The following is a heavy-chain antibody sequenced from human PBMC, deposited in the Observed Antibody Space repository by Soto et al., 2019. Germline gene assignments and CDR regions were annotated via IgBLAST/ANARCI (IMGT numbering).Heavy chain of an antibody. CDR2: INAGNGNT. CDR1: GYTFTSYA. CDR3: ARSQQQLVIPFDY. J-gene: IGHJ4*02. D-gene: IGHD6-13*01. V-gene: IGHV1-3*01. Sequence: ASVKVSCKASGYTFTSYAMHWVRQAPGQRLEWMGWINAGNGNTQYSQKFQGRVTITRDTSASTAYMELSSLRSEDTAVYYCARSQQQLVIPFDYWGQGTLVTVSS.